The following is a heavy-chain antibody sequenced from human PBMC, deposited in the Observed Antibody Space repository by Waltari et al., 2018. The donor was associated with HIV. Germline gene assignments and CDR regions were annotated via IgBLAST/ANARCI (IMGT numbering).Heavy chain of an antibody. CDR3: ARVPGFSSGVFEY. CDR2: IYSTGSA. Sequence: QVQLQESRPGLVKPSETLSLTCTVSGGSISSYYWSWIGQPPEKGLEWIGYIYSTGSANYNPSLKTRVNMSVDTSKNQFSLNLTSVTAADTAVYYCARVPGFSSGVFEYWGQGTLVTVSS. CDR1: GGSISSYY. J-gene: IGHJ4*02. D-gene: IGHD6-19*01. V-gene: IGHV4-59*13.